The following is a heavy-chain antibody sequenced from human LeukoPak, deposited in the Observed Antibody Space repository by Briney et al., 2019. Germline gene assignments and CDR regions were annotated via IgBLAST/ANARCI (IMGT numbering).Heavy chain of an antibody. J-gene: IGHJ5*02. D-gene: IGHD2-15*01. CDR3: ARVIVLMVYAKESRYCSGGSCYSALNWFDP. V-gene: IGHV1-2*06. CDR1: GYTFTGYY. CDR2: INPNSGGT. Sequence: ASVKVSCKASGYTFTGYYMHWVRQAPGQGLEWMGRINPNSGGTNYAQKLQGRVTMTTDTSTSTAYMELRSLRSDDTAVYYCARVIVLMVYAKESRYCSGGSCYSALNWFDPWGQGTLVTVSS.